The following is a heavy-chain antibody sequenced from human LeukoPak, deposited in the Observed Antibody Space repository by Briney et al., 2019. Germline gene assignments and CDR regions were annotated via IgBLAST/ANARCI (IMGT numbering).Heavy chain of an antibody. Sequence: QSGGSLRLSCAASGFTFSSYAMSWVRQAPGKGLEWVSAISGSGGSTYYADSVKGRFTISRDNSKNTLYLQMNSLRAEDTAVYYCARDFHILTGYAGGFDYWGQGTLVTVSS. CDR3: ARDFHILTGYAGGFDY. V-gene: IGHV3-23*01. J-gene: IGHJ4*02. CDR2: ISGSGGST. CDR1: GFTFSSYA. D-gene: IGHD3-9*01.